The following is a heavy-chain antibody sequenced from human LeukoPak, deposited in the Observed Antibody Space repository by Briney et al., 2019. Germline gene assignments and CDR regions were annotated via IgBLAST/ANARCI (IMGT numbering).Heavy chain of an antibody. J-gene: IGHJ5*02. V-gene: IGHV4-34*01. CDR3: ARGPALDYDSWGGSRAGFDP. CDR1: GGSFSGYS. Sequence: SETLSLTCAVYGGSFSGYSWSWIRQPPGKGLEWIGEINHSGSTNYNPSLKSRVTISVDTSKNQFSLKLSSVTAADKAGYYCARGPALDYDSWGGSRAGFDPWGQGTLVTVSS. D-gene: IGHD3-3*01. CDR2: INHSGST.